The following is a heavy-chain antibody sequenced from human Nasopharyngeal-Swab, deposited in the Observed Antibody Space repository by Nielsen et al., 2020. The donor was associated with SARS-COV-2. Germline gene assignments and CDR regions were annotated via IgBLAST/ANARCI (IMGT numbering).Heavy chain of an antibody. CDR3: ARPYYDSSGYDAWFDP. D-gene: IGHD3-22*01. Sequence: SETLSLTCTVSGGSISSSSYYWGWIRQPPGKGLAWIGSIYYSGSTYYNPSLKSRVTISVDTSKNQFSLKLSSVTAADTAVYYCARPYYDSSGYDAWFDPWGQGTLVTVSS. CDR2: IYYSGST. J-gene: IGHJ5*02. CDR1: GGSISSSSYY. V-gene: IGHV4-39*01.